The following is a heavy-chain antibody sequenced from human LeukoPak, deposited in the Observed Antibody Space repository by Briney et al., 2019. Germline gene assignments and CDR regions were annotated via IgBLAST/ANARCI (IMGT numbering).Heavy chain of an antibody. Sequence: TSETLSLTCTVSGGSISSYYWSWIRQPPGKGLEWIGYIYYSGSANYNPSLKSRVTISVDTSKNQFSLKLSSVTAADTAVYYCARTSYCSGGSCLDYWGQGTLVTVSA. CDR3: ARTSYCSGGSCLDY. J-gene: IGHJ4*02. D-gene: IGHD2-15*01. CDR2: IYYSGSA. V-gene: IGHV4-59*01. CDR1: GGSISSYY.